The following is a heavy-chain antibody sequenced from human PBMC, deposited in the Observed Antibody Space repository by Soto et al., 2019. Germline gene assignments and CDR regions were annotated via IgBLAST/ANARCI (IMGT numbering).Heavy chain of an antibody. CDR2: INPSGTTT. J-gene: IGHJ3*02. CDR1: GYTFTSFY. V-gene: IGHV1-46*01. D-gene: IGHD3-10*01. Sequence: ASVKVSCKASGYTFTSFYMHWVRQAPGQGLEWMGIINPSGTTTDYAQKFQGRVTMTRDTSTSTSYMELSSLRSEDTAVYYCARSIYKSGAFDIWGQGTMVTVS. CDR3: ARSIYKSGAFDI.